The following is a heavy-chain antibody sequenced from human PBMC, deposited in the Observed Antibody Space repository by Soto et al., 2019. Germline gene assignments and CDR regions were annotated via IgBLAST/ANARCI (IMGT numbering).Heavy chain of an antibody. CDR1: GGSISSYY. Sequence: SETLSLTCTVSGGSISSYYWSWIRQPPGKGLEWIGYIYYTGTTNYNPSLKSRVTISVDTSKNQFSLKLSSVTAADTAVYYCTRRYGASFDYWGQGTLVTVSS. D-gene: IGHD4-17*01. CDR2: IYYTGTT. V-gene: IGHV4-59*01. J-gene: IGHJ4*02. CDR3: TRRYGASFDY.